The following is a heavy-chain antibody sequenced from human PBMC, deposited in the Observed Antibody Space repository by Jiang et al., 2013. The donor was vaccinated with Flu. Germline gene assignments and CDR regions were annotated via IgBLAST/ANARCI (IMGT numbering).Heavy chain of an antibody. D-gene: IGHD3-10*01. CDR2: INAGNGNT. V-gene: IGHV1-3*01. Sequence: SGAEVKKPGASVKVSCKASGYTFTSYAMHWVRQAPGQRLEWMGWINAGNGNTKYSQKFQGRVTITRDTSASTAYMELSSLRSEDTTVYYCAISPWVVRGVIEPGWFDPWGQGTLVTVSS. CDR3: AISPWVVRGVIEPGWFDP. J-gene: IGHJ5*02. CDR1: GYTFTSYA.